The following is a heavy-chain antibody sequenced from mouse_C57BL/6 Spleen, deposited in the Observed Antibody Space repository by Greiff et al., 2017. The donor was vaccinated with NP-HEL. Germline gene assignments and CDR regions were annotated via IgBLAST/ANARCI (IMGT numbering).Heavy chain of an antibody. CDR1: GFTFSDYG. D-gene: IGHD1-1*01. CDR2: ISSGSSTI. J-gene: IGHJ4*01. V-gene: IGHV5-17*01. CDR3: ARLGDYYGSSPYYAMDY. Sequence: EVQRVESGGGLVKPGGSLKLSCAASGFTFSDYGMHWVRQAPEKGLEWVAYISSGSSTIYYADTVKGRFTISRDNAKNTLFLQMTSLRSEDTAMYYCARLGDYYGSSPYYAMDYWGQGTSVTVSS.